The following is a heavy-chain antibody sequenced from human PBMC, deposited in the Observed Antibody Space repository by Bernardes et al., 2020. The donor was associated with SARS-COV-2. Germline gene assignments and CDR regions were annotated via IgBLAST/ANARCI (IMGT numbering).Heavy chain of an antibody. D-gene: IGHD1-1*01. CDR3: SRGIQAAIGRAFGI. V-gene: IGHV4-59*01. CDR2: IYNSGST. J-gene: IGHJ3*02. CDR1: GGSTSGDY. Sequence: SETLSLTRTVSGGSTSGDYWTWIRQPPGKGLEWIRYIYNSGSTNYNPSLKSRVTISVDTSNNQFSLNLTPVNAADTAVCSCSRGIQAAIGRAFGIWGQGTMVTVSS.